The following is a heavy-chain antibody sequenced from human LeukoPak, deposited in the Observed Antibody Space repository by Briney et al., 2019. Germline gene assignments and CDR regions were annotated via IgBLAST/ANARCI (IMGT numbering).Heavy chain of an antibody. CDR1: GFTFSSYA. J-gene: IGHJ4*02. CDR2: ISGSAYST. CDR3: AKEAGYSGYDYPVY. D-gene: IGHD5-12*01. V-gene: IGHV3-23*01. Sequence: GGSLRLSSAASGFTFSSYAMSWGLQGPGKGLEWGSDISGSAYSTYYADSVQGRFTISRDNSKNTLYLQMNSLRAEDTAVYYCAKEAGYSGYDYPVYWGEGAL.